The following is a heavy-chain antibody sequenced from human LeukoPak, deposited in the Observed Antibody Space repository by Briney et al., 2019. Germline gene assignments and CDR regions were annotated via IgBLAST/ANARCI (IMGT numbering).Heavy chain of an antibody. CDR1: GGSFSGYY. D-gene: IGHD3-22*01. Sequence: SETLSLTCAVYGGSFSGYYWSWIRQPPGKGLEWIGEINHSGSTNYNPSLKSRVTISVDMSKNQFSLKLSSVTAADTAVYYCAGSYYDSSGYSTDYWGQGTLVTVSS. CDR2: INHSGST. V-gene: IGHV4-34*01. CDR3: AGSYYDSSGYSTDY. J-gene: IGHJ4*02.